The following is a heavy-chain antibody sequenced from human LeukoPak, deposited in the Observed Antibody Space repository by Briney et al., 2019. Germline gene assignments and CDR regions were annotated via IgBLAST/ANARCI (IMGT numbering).Heavy chain of an antibody. Sequence: PETFSLIWTVSGGSIRSYYWNWIRQSPGKGLEWIGNIFDSGTNYNPSLQRRVTISVDTSKNQFTLTLTSVTAADTAVYYCARDPTFGSGIFSQWVHGTLVTVSS. V-gene: IGHV4-59*13. CDR1: GGSIRSYY. CDR2: IFDSGT. J-gene: IGHJ4*01. D-gene: IGHD3-10*01. CDR3: ARDPTFGSGIFSQ.